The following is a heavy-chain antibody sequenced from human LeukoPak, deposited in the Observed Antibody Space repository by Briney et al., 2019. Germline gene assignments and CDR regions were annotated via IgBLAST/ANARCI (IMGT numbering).Heavy chain of an antibody. V-gene: IGHV4-38-2*01. J-gene: IGHJ5*02. CDR1: GYSSSSGYY. Sequence: SETLSLTCAVSGYSSSSGYYWGWIRQPPGKGLEWIGSIYHSGSTYYNPSLKSRVTISVDTSKNQFSLKLSSVTAADTAVYYCASRLGYCSGGSCYLGGWFDPWGQGTLVTVSS. D-gene: IGHD2-15*01. CDR3: ASRLGYCSGGSCYLGGWFDP. CDR2: IYHSGST.